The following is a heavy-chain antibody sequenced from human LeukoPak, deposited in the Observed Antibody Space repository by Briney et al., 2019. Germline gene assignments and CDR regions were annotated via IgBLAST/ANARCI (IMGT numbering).Heavy chain of an antibody. Sequence: PSETLSLTCTVSGGSINSSGYFWGWIRQPPGKGLEWIGTIYYSGSTYYNPALRIRITISVDTSRNQFSLKLSSVAAAEKAMFYCARKGRHSSGWSLDYWGQGTLVTVYS. V-gene: IGHV4-39*01. CDR3: ARKGRHSSGWSLDY. CDR1: GGSINSSGYF. J-gene: IGHJ4*02. D-gene: IGHD6-19*01. CDR2: IYYSGST.